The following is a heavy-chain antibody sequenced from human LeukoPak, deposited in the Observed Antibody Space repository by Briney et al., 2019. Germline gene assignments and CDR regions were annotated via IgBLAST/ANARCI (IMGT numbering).Heavy chain of an antibody. V-gene: IGHV3-74*01. CDR2: SNSDGSST. CDR3: ARESRESYDSSAYIRYFDY. Sequence: GGSLRLPCEASGFTFRSYWMHWVRQAPGKGLVWVSRSNSDGSSTSYADSVKGRFTISRDNAKNTLYLQMNSLRAEDTAVYYCARESRESYDSSAYIRYFDYWGQGTLVTVPS. J-gene: IGHJ4*02. CDR1: GFTFRSYW. D-gene: IGHD3-22*01.